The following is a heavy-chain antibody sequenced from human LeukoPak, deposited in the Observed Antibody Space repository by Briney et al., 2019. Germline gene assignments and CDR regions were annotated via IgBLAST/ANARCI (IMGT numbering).Heavy chain of an antibody. Sequence: GGSLRLSCAASGFTFSSYGMHWVRQAPGKGLEWVAVISYDGSNKYYADSVKGQFTISRDNSKNTLYLQMNSLRAEDTAVYYCAKGTNGVWKLYYGMDVWGQGTTVTVSS. CDR1: GFTFSSYG. V-gene: IGHV3-30*18. D-gene: IGHD2-8*01. J-gene: IGHJ6*02. CDR2: ISYDGSNK. CDR3: AKGTNGVWKLYYGMDV.